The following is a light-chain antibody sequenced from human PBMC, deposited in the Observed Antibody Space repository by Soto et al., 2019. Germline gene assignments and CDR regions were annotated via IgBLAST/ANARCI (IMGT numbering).Light chain of an antibody. V-gene: IGKV1-5*03. J-gene: IGKJ4*01. Sequence: DIQMTHSPSTLSASVGDRVTITCRASQSISSWLAWYQQKPGKAPNLLIYKTSSLESGVPSRFSGSGSGTEFTLTVNSLQPDDFATYYCQQYDSYPLTFGGGTKVDIK. CDR1: QSISSW. CDR2: KTS. CDR3: QQYDSYPLT.